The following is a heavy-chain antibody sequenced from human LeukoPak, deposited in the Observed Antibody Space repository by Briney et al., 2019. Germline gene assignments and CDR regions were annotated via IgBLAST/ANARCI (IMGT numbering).Heavy chain of an antibody. CDR2: ISWNSGSI. Sequence: GGSLRLSCAASGFTFDDYAMHWVRQAPGKGLEWVSGISWNSGSIGYADSVKGRFTISRDNAKNSLYLQMNSLRAEDTALYYCAKDSRTPKWGQETLVTVSS. V-gene: IGHV3-9*01. CDR3: AKDSRTPK. CDR1: GFTFDDYA. J-gene: IGHJ4*02. D-gene: IGHD4-23*01.